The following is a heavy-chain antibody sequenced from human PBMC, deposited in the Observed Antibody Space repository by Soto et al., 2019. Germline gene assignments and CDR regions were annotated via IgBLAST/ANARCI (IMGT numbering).Heavy chain of an antibody. V-gene: IGHV4-4*02. CDR3: AARHFWSRPWTDRRLDY. Sequence: VVSSDSINSSHWRNWVRQPPEKGLEWIGQISHSGNTSYNPSLTSRVTISVDKSKSHFSLNLTSVTAADTAVYYCAARHFWSRPWTDRRLDYWGQGTLVTVSS. CDR2: ISHSGNT. J-gene: IGHJ4*02. D-gene: IGHD3-3*02. CDR1: SDSINSSHW.